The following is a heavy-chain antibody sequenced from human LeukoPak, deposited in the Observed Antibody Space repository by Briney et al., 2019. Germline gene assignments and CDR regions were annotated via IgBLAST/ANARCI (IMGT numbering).Heavy chain of an antibody. CDR1: GYTFTGYY. D-gene: IGHD2-2*01. CDR3: ARESGERQLLLIH. J-gene: IGHJ4*02. V-gene: IGHV1-2*02. CDR2: INPNSGGT. Sequence: ASVKVSCKASGYTFTGYYMHWVRQAPGQGLEWMGWINPNSGGTNYAQKFQGRVTMTRDTSISTAYMEMSRLRSNDTAVYYCARESGERQLLLIHWGQGTLVTVSS.